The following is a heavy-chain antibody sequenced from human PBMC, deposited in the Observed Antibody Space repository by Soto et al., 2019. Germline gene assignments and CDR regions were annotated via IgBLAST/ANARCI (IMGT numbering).Heavy chain of an antibody. V-gene: IGHV1-69*01. Sequence: QVQVVQSGAEVKQPGSSVKVSCKVSGDSFRSYAISWVRQAPGQGLEWMGGNIPILTTAKYAQKFQDRVTTTADESTITAYMAMYTMTSKETSVDYDARKAGCGNYYSLDFWGQGTLVTVSS. CDR3: ARKAGCGNYYSLDF. D-gene: IGHD1-26*01. CDR1: GDSFRSYA. J-gene: IGHJ4*02. CDR2: NIPILTTA.